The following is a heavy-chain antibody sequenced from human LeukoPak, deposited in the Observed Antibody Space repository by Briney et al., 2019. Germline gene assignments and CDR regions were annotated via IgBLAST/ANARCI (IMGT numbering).Heavy chain of an antibody. V-gene: IGHV4-34*01. J-gene: IGHJ5*02. Sequence: PSETLSLTCAVYGGSFSGYYWSWIRQPPGKGLEWIGQINHSGSTNYNPSLKSRVTISVDTSKNQFSLKLSSVTAADTAVYYCARESALGTYYDILTGYYRGWFDPWGQGTLVTVSS. D-gene: IGHD3-9*01. CDR1: GGSFSGYY. CDR3: ARESALGTYYDILTGYYRGWFDP. CDR2: INHSGST.